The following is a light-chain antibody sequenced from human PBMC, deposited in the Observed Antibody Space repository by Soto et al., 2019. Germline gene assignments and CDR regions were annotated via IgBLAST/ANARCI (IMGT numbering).Light chain of an antibody. CDR3: QQYYNCPPIT. Sequence: RLIAQARTTLALSPGEIATLSCRASQSVSSNLAWYQQKPGQAPRLLIYGASTRATGIPARFSGSGSGTEFTLTISSLQPEDFAAYYCQQYYNCPPITFGQGTRLEI. CDR2: GAS. CDR1: QSVSSN. J-gene: IGKJ5*01. V-gene: IGKV3-15*01.